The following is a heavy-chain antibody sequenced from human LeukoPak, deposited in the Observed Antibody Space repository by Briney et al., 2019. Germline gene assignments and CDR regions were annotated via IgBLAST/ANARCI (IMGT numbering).Heavy chain of an antibody. D-gene: IGHD2-2*02. CDR2: IYPGDSDT. CDR3: ARQKRCSSTSCYRRAFDI. V-gene: IGHV5-51*01. CDR1: GYSFTSYW. J-gene: IGHJ3*02. Sequence: GESLKISCKGSGYSFTSYWIGWVRQMPGKGLEWMGIIYPGDSDTRYSPSFQGQVTISADKSISTAYLQWSSLKASDTAMYYCARQKRCSSTSCYRRAFDIWGQGTMVTVSS.